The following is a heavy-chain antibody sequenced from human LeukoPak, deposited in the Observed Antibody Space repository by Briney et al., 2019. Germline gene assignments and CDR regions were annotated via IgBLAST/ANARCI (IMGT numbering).Heavy chain of an antibody. D-gene: IGHD2-15*01. J-gene: IGHJ6*02. CDR1: GYSFSSDW. CDR3: TRGCSGGSCSRDAMDV. CDR2: IFPIDSET. V-gene: IGHV5-51*01. Sequence: GESLKISCKASGYSFSSDWIAWVRQMPGKGLEWMGIIFPIDSETTYSPSFQGQVTISADKSISTAYLQWSSLKASDTAMYYCTRGCSGGSCSRDAMDVWGQGAMVTVSS.